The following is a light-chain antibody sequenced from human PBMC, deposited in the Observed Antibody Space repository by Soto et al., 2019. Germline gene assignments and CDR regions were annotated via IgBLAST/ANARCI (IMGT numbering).Light chain of an antibody. V-gene: IGKV1-5*03. CDR2: KAS. Sequence: DIQMTQSPSTLSTSIGDRVTITCRASRRISSWLAWYQQKPGKAPKLLIYKASSLERGVPSRFSGSQSGTEFTLTISSLQPDDFATYDCQQYDSYPWTFGQGTKVEIK. J-gene: IGKJ1*01. CDR3: QQYDSYPWT. CDR1: RRISSW.